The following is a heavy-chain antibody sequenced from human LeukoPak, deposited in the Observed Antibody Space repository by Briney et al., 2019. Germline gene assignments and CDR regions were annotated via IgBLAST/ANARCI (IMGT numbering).Heavy chain of an antibody. J-gene: IGHJ5*02. CDR3: ARDRVSGGDWFDP. CDR2: IKGDGSET. D-gene: IGHD3-10*01. Sequence: GGSLRLSCRASGFNFSPYWMSWVRQAPGKGPEWVANIKGDGSETFYVNSVEGRFTISRDNAKSSLFLQMNSLRAEDTAVYYCARDRVSGGDWFDPWGQGTLVTVSS. V-gene: IGHV3-7*01. CDR1: GFNFSPYW.